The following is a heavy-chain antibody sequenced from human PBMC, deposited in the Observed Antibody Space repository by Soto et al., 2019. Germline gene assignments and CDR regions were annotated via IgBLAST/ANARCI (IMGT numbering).Heavy chain of an antibody. Sequence: QVQLVESGGGVVQPGRSLRLSCAASGFTFSSLGMHWVRQAPGKGLEWVAVISSDGSITHYAESVKGRLTISRDNSKDTLYLQMNNLRVEDTAVYSCAKAYHSSGYGAFFDYWGQGTLVTVSS. D-gene: IGHD3-22*01. V-gene: IGHV3-30*18. CDR3: AKAYHSSGYGAFFDY. CDR2: ISSDGSIT. CDR1: GFTFSSLG. J-gene: IGHJ4*02.